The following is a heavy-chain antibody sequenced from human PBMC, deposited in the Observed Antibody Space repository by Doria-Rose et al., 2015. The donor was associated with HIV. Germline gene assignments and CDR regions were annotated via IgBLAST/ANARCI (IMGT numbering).Heavy chain of an antibody. Sequence: ESGPVLVKPTETLTLTCTVSGASLSSPGMGVSWIRQPPGKALEWLANIFSDDERSYKTSLKSRLTISRSTAKSQVVLTMIDMDPVDTATYYCARIKSSRWYHKYYFDFWGQGTLVIVSA. CDR3: ARIKSSRWYHKYYFDF. J-gene: IGHJ4*02. D-gene: IGHD6-13*01. CDR2: IFSDDER. CDR1: GASLSSPGMG. V-gene: IGHV2-26*01.